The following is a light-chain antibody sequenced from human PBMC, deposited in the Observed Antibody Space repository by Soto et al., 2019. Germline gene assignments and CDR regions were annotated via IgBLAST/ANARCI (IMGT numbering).Light chain of an antibody. J-gene: IGKJ4*01. Sequence: DIQMTQSPSSVSASVGDRVTITCRASERINTYLAWYQQQPGKAPKLLISAASSLQSGVPSRFSGSGSGTEFTLTISNLQPEDFATYYCQQANSPPLTFGGGTKVEIK. CDR3: QQANSPPLT. V-gene: IGKV1-12*01. CDR2: AAS. CDR1: ERINTY.